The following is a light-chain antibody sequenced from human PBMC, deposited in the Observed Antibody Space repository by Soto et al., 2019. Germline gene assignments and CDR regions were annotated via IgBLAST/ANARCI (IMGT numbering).Light chain of an antibody. V-gene: IGKV3-20*01. CDR2: AAS. J-gene: IGKJ1*01. CDR1: QSVSSTY. Sequence: EIVLTQSPDTLSLFPGERGTLSCRASQSVSSTYLAWYQQKPGQAPRPLISAASSRATGTPDRFSGSGSGTDFTLTISRLEPEDFAVYYCQQYGSSRWTFGQGTRWIS. CDR3: QQYGSSRWT.